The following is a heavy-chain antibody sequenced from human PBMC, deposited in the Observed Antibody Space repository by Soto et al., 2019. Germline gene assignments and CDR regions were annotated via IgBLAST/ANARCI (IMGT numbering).Heavy chain of an antibody. CDR3: ARLNWNYVSLDHPNWFDP. CDR1: GFTFSSYA. D-gene: IGHD1-7*01. Sequence: GALRLSCAASGFTFSSYAMSWVRQAPGKGLEWVSAISGSGGSTYYADSVKGRFTISRDNSKSTLYLQMNSLRAEDTAVYYCARLNWNYVSLDHPNWFDPWGQGTLVTVSS. CDR2: ISGSGGST. V-gene: IGHV3-23*01. J-gene: IGHJ5*02.